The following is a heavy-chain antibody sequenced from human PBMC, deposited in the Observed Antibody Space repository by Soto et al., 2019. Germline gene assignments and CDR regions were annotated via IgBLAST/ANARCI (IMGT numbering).Heavy chain of an antibody. CDR3: GRDGALGDTAVVDS. D-gene: IGHD5-18*01. CDR1: GFTFSTYG. CDR2: IWYDGSNK. Sequence: QVQLVESGGGVVQPGKSLRLSCAASGFTFSTYGMHWVRQAPGKGLEWVAVIWYDGSNKYHGDSLKGRFTISRDNSKNTLYRQINNLRADDTAVYYCGRDGALGDTAVVDSWGQGTLVTVSS. J-gene: IGHJ4*02. V-gene: IGHV3-33*01.